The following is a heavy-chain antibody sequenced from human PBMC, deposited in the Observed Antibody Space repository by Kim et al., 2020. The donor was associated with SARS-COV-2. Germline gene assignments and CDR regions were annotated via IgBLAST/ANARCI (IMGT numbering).Heavy chain of an antibody. V-gene: IGHV1-46*01. D-gene: IGHD6-6*01. J-gene: IGHJ5*02. Sequence: KFQGRVTMTRDTSTSTVYMELSSLRSEDTAVYYCARGGTYSSSPNWFDPWGQGTLVTVSS. CDR3: ARGGTYSSSPNWFDP.